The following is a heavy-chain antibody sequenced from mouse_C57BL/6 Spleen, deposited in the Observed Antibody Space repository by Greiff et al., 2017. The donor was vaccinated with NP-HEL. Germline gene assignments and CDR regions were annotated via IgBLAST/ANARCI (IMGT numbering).Heavy chain of an antibody. CDR1: GYAFSSSW. Sequence: VKLMESGPELVKPGASVKISCKASGYAFSSSWMNWVKQRPGKGLEWIGRIYPGDGDTNYNGKFKGKATLTADKSSSTAYMQLSSLTSEDSAVYFCARGYYGSSWYYAMDYWGQGTSVTVSS. V-gene: IGHV1-82*01. CDR3: ARGYYGSSWYYAMDY. D-gene: IGHD1-1*01. CDR2: IYPGDGDT. J-gene: IGHJ4*01.